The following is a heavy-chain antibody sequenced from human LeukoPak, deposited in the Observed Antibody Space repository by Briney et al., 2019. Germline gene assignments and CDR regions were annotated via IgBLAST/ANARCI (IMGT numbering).Heavy chain of an antibody. J-gene: IGHJ4*02. CDR2: IKEGGSEK. Sequence: GGSLRLSCAASGFTFSIYWMTWVRQAPGKGLEWVANIKEGGSEKYYVDSVKGRFTISRDNAKTSLYLQMNSLRAEDTAVYYCAVCSGDCYDWGQGTLVTVSS. CDR1: GFTFSIYW. CDR3: AVCSGDCYD. D-gene: IGHD2-21*02. V-gene: IGHV3-7*03.